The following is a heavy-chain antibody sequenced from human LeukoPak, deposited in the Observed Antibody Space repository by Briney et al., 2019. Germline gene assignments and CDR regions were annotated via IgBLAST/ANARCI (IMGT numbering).Heavy chain of an antibody. CDR3: ARGTRHFDY. D-gene: IGHD1-14*01. J-gene: IGHJ4*02. V-gene: IGHV4-38-2*02. Sequence: SETLSLTCTVSGYSISSGYYWGWIRQPPGKGLEWIGSIYHSGGTYYNPSLKSRVTISVDTSKNQFSLKLSSVTAADTAVYYCARGTRHFDYWGQGTLVTVSS. CDR2: IYHSGGT. CDR1: GYSISSGYY.